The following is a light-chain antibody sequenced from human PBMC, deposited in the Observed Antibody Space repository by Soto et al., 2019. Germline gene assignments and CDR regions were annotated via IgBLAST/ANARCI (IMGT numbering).Light chain of an antibody. V-gene: IGLV1-40*01. CDR3: QSYDSSLSAPVV. J-gene: IGLJ2*01. CDR2: GNS. CDR1: SSNIGAGYD. Sequence: QSVLTQPPSVSGSPGQWVTISCTGSSSNIGAGYDVHWYQQLPGTAPKLLIYGNSNRPSGVPDRFSGSKSGTAASLAITGLQAEAEADYYYQSYDSSLSAPVVFGGGTKLTVL.